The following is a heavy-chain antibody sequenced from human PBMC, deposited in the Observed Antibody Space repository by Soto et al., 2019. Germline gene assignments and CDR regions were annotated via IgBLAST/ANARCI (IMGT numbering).Heavy chain of an antibody. CDR1: GFTFSSYW. V-gene: IGHV3-74*01. CDR2: SNSDGSSR. CDR3: SRVWTTKMVSGEEYFQH. J-gene: IGHJ1*01. D-gene: IGHD4-17*01. Sequence: QPGESLRPSCPASGFTFSSYWMRWDRQAPGTGLVWVSRSNSDGSSRGYAESVKGRVTVTRDSAKNTLYLQMNSLRAEDTAVYYCSRVWTTKMVSGEEYFQHWGQGTLVTVSS.